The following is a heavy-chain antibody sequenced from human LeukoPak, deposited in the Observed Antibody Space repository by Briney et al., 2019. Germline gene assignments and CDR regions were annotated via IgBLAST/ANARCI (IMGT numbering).Heavy chain of an antibody. V-gene: IGHV1-69*13. Sequence: GASVKVSCKASGGTFSSYAISWVRQAPGQGLEWMGGIIPIFGTANYAQKFLGRVTITADESTSTAYMELSSLRSEDTAVYYCARGEDAVTMVRGVHYYYYYMDVWGKGTTVTISS. CDR2: IIPIFGTA. CDR1: GGTFSSYA. CDR3: ARGEDAVTMVRGVHYYYYYMDV. D-gene: IGHD3-10*01. J-gene: IGHJ6*03.